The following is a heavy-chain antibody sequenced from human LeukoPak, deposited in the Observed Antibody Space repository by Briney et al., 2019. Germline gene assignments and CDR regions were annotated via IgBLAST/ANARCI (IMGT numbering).Heavy chain of an antibody. D-gene: IGHD6-13*01. Sequence: SETLSLTCTVSGGSISSYYWSWIRQPPGKGLEWIGYIYYSGSTNYNPSLKSRVTISVDTSKNQFSLKLSSVTAADTAVYYCARFVAAPWYFDYWGQGTLVTVSS. V-gene: IGHV4-59*01. CDR2: IYYSGST. CDR1: GGSISSYY. J-gene: IGHJ4*02. CDR3: ARFVAAPWYFDY.